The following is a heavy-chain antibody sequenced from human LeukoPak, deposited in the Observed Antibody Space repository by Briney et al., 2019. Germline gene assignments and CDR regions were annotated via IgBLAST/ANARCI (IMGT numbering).Heavy chain of an antibody. Sequence: GASVKVSCKASGYTFTSYDINWVRQATGQGLEWMGWMNPNSGNTGYAQKFQGRVTMTRNTSISTAYMELSSLRSEDTAVYYCARVAGRMVRGLYYFDYWGQETLVTVSS. CDR2: MNPNSGNT. CDR1: GYTFTSYD. CDR3: ARVAGRMVRGLYYFDY. D-gene: IGHD3-10*01. J-gene: IGHJ4*02. V-gene: IGHV1-8*01.